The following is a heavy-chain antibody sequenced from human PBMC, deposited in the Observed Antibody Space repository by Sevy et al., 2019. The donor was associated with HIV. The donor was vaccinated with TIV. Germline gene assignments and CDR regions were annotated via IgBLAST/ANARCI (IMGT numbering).Heavy chain of an antibody. D-gene: IGHD6-19*01. J-gene: IGHJ6*02. V-gene: IGHV3-23*01. Sequence: GGSLRLSCAASGFTFSSYAMSWVRQAPGKGLEWVSGISGSGGSTYYADSVKGRYTISRDNSKNTLYLQMNSLRAADTAVYFCAKDYGGWYIVDYYGMDVWGQGTTVTVSS. CDR3: AKDYGGWYIVDYYGMDV. CDR1: GFTFSSYA. CDR2: ISGSGGST.